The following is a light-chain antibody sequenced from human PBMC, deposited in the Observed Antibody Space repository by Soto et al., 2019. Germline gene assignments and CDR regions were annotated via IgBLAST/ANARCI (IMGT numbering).Light chain of an antibody. CDR3: TTWHDSLSAVV. Sequence: QSVLTQPPSASGTPGQRVTISCSGSSSNIGNNYVHWYQQLPGTAPKLLIYRNDQRPSGVPDRFSGSKSGTSASLAISGLRSEDETDYYCTTWHDSLSAVVFGGGTKVTVL. CDR2: RND. V-gene: IGLV1-47*01. J-gene: IGLJ2*01. CDR1: SSNIGNNY.